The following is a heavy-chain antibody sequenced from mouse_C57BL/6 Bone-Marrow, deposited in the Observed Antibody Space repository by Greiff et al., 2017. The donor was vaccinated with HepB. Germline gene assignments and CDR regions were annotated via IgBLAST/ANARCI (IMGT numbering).Heavy chain of an antibody. CDR2: IWGVGST. V-gene: IGHV2-6*01. D-gene: IGHD2-1*01. CDR1: GFSLTSYG. Sequence: VMLKQSGPGLVAPSQSLSITCTVSGFSLTSYGVDWVRQSPGKGLEWLGVIWGVGSTNYNSALKSRLSISKDNSKSQVFLKMNSLQTDDTAMYYCASWIYYGNLRRAMDYWGQGTSVTVSS. CDR3: ASWIYYGNLRRAMDY. J-gene: IGHJ4*01.